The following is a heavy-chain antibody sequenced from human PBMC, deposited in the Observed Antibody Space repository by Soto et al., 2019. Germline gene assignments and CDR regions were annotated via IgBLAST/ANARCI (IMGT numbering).Heavy chain of an antibody. CDR2: IRSKANSYAT. Sequence: EVQLVESGGGLVQPGGSLKLSCAASGFTFSGSAMHWVRQASGKGLEWVGRIRSKANSYATAYAASVKGRFTISRDDSKNTAYLQMNSLKTEDPAVYYCTSWRNYYGMDVWGQGTTVTVSS. CDR3: TSWRNYYGMDV. J-gene: IGHJ6*02. CDR1: GFTFSGSA. V-gene: IGHV3-73*01. D-gene: IGHD1-1*01.